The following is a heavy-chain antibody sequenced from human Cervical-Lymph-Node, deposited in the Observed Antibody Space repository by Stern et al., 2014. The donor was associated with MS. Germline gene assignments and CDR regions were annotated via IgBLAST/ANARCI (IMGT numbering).Heavy chain of an antibody. CDR1: GYNFTTYW. CDR2: IYPGDSDI. V-gene: IGHV5-51*04. Sequence: EVQLVESGVEVKKPGESLKISCKGSGYNFTTYWIGWVRQMPGKGLEWMGIIYPGDSDIRYSPSFQGQVTISAHKPLRPASIQWNTLKAADTAMYYCAGLVMTGAFDIWGQGTMVTASS. D-gene: IGHD2-21*02. CDR3: AGLVMTGAFDI. J-gene: IGHJ3*02.